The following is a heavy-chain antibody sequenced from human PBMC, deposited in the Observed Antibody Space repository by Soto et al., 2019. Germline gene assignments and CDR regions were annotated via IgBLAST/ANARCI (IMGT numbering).Heavy chain of an antibody. Sequence: QVQLVESGGGVVQPGRSLRLSCAASGFTFSTYAMHWVRQAPGKGLERVAVISYDGTNKYYADSVRGRFTISRDNFKNTLFLQMNSLRAEDTAVYYCAKDGGGYNYGYVMLDTYYYGMDVWGQGTTVTVSS. V-gene: IGHV3-30-3*01. CDR2: ISYDGTNK. CDR1: GFTFSTYA. D-gene: IGHD5-18*01. CDR3: AKDGGGYNYGYVMLDTYYYGMDV. J-gene: IGHJ6*02.